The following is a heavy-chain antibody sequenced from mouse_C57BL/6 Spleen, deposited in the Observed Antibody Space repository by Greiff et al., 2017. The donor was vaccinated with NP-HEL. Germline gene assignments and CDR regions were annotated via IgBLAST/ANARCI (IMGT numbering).Heavy chain of an antibody. CDR2: ISSGGSYT. CDR1: GFTFSSYG. Sequence: EVKLMESGGDLVKPGGSLKLSCAASGFTFSSYGMSWVRQTPDKRLEWVATISSGGSYTYYPDSVKGRFTISRDNAKNTLYLQMSSLKSEDTAMYYCARPGDYFDYWGQGTTLTVSS. CDR3: ARPGDYFDY. V-gene: IGHV5-6*01. J-gene: IGHJ2*01.